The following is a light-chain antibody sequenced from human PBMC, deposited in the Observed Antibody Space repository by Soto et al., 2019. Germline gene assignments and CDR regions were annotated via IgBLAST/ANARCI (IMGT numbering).Light chain of an antibody. V-gene: IGKV3-15*01. CDR2: GAS. CDR1: QSVSSN. J-gene: IGKJ1*01. Sequence: EIVMTQSPGTLSVSPGERATLSCRASQSVSSNLAWYQQKPGQAPRLLIYGASTRATGIPARFSGSRSGTEFTLTISSLQSEHFAVYYCQQYNNWSRTFGEGTKVEIK. CDR3: QQYNNWSRT.